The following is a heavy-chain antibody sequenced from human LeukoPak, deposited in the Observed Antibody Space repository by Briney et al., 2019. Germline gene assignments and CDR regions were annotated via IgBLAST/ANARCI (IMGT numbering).Heavy chain of an antibody. D-gene: IGHD1-26*01. J-gene: IGHJ4*02. V-gene: IGHV3-30*18. CDR1: GFTFSSYG. CDR2: ISYDGSNK. CDR3: AKDLIAGATTSGLFDY. Sequence: GRSLRLSCAASGFTFSSYGMHWVRQAPGKGLEWVAVISYDGSNKYYADSVKGRFTISRDNSKNTLYLQMNSLRAEDTAVYYCAKDLIAGATTSGLFDYWGQGTLVTVSS.